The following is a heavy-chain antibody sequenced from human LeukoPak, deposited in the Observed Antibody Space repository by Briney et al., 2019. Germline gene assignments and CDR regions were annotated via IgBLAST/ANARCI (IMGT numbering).Heavy chain of an antibody. V-gene: IGHV3-23*01. J-gene: IGHJ4*02. Sequence: PGGSLRLSCAASGFTFSSYAMSWVGQAPGKGLEGVPAISGSGGSTYYADSVKGRFTISRDNSKNTLYLQMNSLRAEDTAVYYCAKDFVVPAAMPGDYWGQGTLVTVSS. D-gene: IGHD2-2*01. CDR3: AKDFVVPAAMPGDY. CDR1: GFTFSSYA. CDR2: ISGSGGST.